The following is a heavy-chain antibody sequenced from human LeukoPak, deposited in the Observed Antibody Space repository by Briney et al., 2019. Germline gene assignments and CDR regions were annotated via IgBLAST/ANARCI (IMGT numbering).Heavy chain of an antibody. Sequence: GGSLRLSCAASGFTFSGSAMHWVRQASGKGLEWVGRIRSKANSYATAYAASVKGRFTISRDDSKNTAYLQMNSLKTEDTAVYYCTRHYLSSADYYYYYMDVWGKGTTVTVSS. CDR2: IRSKANSYAT. CDR1: GFTFSGSA. D-gene: IGHD2-15*01. V-gene: IGHV3-73*01. J-gene: IGHJ6*03. CDR3: TRHYLSSADYYYYYMDV.